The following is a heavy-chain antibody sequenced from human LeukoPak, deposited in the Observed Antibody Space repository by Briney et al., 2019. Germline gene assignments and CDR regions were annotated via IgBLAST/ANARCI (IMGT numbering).Heavy chain of an antibody. Sequence: PSETLSLTCAVYGGSSSGYYWSWIRQPPGKGLEWIGEINHSGSTNYNPSLKSRVTISVDTSKNQFSLKLSSVTAADTAVYYCARDGWVRGVKTYFDYWGQGTLVTVSS. V-gene: IGHV4-34*01. CDR3: ARDGWVRGVKTYFDY. D-gene: IGHD3-10*01. CDR2: INHSGST. CDR1: GGSSSGYY. J-gene: IGHJ4*02.